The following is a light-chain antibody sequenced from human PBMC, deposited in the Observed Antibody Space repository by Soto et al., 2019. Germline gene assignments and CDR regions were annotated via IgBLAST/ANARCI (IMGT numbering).Light chain of an antibody. V-gene: IGKV1-5*03. Sequence: DIQMTQSPSTLSPSVGDRVTITCRASQGISRWLAWYQQKPGKAPKLLIYKASSLESGVPSRFSGSGSGTEFTLTISSLQPDDFATYYCQQYNSSSYTFGHGTKLEIK. J-gene: IGKJ2*01. CDR1: QGISRW. CDR2: KAS. CDR3: QQYNSSSYT.